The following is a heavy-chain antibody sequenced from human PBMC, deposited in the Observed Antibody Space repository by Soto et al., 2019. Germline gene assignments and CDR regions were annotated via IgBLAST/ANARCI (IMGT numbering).Heavy chain of an antibody. CDR1: GGTFSSYA. CDR2: IIPIFGTA. J-gene: IGHJ4*02. CDR3: ARDVRGYYSGFDY. V-gene: IGHV1-69*12. Sequence: QVQLVQSGAEVKKPGSSVKVSCKASGGTFSSYAISWVRQAPGQGLEWMGGIIPIFGTANYAQKFQGRLTITEDESTSAAYMELSSLGSEDTAVYYCARDVRGYYSGFDYWGQGTLVTVSS. D-gene: IGHD3-3*01.